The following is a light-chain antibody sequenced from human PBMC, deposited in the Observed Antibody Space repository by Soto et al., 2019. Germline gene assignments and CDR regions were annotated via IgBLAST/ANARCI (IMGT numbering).Light chain of an antibody. J-gene: IGLJ7*01. Sequence: QSVLTQPASVSGSPGQSITISCTGSSSDVEANKLVSWYQQHPGTAPRLLIYEDIRRPSGISSRSSGSKSGNTASLTISGLRAEDEAAYYCCSYVDNRKFVFGGGTQLTVL. CDR1: SSDVEANKL. V-gene: IGLV2-23*01. CDR2: EDI. CDR3: CSYVDNRKFV.